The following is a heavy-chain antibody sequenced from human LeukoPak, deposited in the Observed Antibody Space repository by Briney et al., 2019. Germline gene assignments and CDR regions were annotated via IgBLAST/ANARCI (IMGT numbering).Heavy chain of an antibody. CDR3: ARAVENWFDP. J-gene: IGHJ5*02. V-gene: IGHV3-30-3*01. CDR2: TSYDEGNK. D-gene: IGHD4-23*01. Sequence: GGPLRLSCTASGFTFGDYAMSWIRQAPGKGLEWVSVTSYDEGNKYYVDSVKGRFTISRDNSKNTLYLQMNSLRPEDTAVYYCARAVENWFDPWGQGTLVTVSS. CDR1: GFTFGDYA.